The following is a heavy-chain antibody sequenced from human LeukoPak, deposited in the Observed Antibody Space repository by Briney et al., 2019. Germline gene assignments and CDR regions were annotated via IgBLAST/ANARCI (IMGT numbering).Heavy chain of an antibody. CDR3: AQGGYLAFDI. D-gene: IGHD5-12*01. CDR1: GFTFSTYD. CDR2: ISRSGRT. V-gene: IGHV3-23*01. Sequence: PGGSLRLSCAASGFTFSTYDMQWVRQAPGKGLEWVSGISRSGRTYYTDSVKGRFSISRDNSKDTLYLQMNSLRAEDTAVYYCAQGGYLAFDIWGQGTMVAVSS. J-gene: IGHJ3*02.